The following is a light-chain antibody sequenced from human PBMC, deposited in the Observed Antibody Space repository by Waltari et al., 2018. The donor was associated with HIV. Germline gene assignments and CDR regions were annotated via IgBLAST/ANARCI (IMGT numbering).Light chain of an antibody. V-gene: IGKV4-1*01. CDR2: WAS. Sequence: DLVMTQSPDSLAVSLGERPPVNYQSSQSVLYSSKNKNYLAWYQHKPGQPPKLLIYWASTRESGVPDRFSGSGSGTDFTLTISSLQAEDVAVYYCQQYYGTPPTFGQGTKVEIK. J-gene: IGKJ1*01. CDR1: QSVLYSSKNKNY. CDR3: QQYYGTPPT.